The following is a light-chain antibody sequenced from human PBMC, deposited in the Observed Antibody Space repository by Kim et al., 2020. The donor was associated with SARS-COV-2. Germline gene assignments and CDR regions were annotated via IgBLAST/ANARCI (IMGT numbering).Light chain of an antibody. CDR3: GTWDTSLSDME. CDR1: SSNIGKNY. CDR2: DND. V-gene: IGLV1-51*01. Sequence: QAVVTQPPSVSAAPGQKVTISCSGSSSNIGKNYVSWYRQFPGTAPKLLIYDNDKRSSGVPDRISGSKSGTSATLGITGLQPGDEADYYCGTWDTSLSDMEFGGGTQLTVL. J-gene: IGLJ2*01.